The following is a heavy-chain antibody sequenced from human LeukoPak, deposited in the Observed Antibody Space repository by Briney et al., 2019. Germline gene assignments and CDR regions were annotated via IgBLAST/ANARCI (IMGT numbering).Heavy chain of an antibody. CDR1: GGSISSYY. CDR2: IYYSGST. J-gene: IGHJ5*02. V-gene: IGHV4-59*01. CDR3: ARVIAVAGTFWFDP. D-gene: IGHD6-19*01. Sequence: SETLSLTCTVSGGSISSYYWSWIRQPPGKGLEWMGYIYYSGSTNYNPSLKSRVTISVDTSKNQFSLKLSSVTAADTAVYYCARVIAVAGTFWFDPWGQGTLVTVSS.